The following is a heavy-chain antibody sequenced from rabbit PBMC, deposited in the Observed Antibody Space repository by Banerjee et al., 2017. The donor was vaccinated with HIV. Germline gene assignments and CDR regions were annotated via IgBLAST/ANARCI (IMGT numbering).Heavy chain of an antibody. CDR2: SYAGVSGST. J-gene: IGHJ4*01. D-gene: IGHD3-3*01. Sequence: QSLEESGGGMVKPGASLTLTCTASGFSFSRGYDMCWVHQAPGKGLGWIACSYAGVSGSTYDASWAKGRFTISKTSSTSVTLQMTSLTAADTATYFCARGLVAGVLDLRGPGTLV. CDR1: GFSFSRGYD. V-gene: IGHV1S40*01. CDR3: ARGLVAGVLDL.